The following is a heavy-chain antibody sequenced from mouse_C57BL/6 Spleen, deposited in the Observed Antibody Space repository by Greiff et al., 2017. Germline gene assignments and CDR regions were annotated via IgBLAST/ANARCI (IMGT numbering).Heavy chain of an antibody. J-gene: IGHJ4*01. CDR3: TNVYGTGSYYAMDY. CDR1: GYTFTDYE. Sequence: QVQLQQSGAELVRPGASVTLSCKASGYTFTDYEMHWVKQTPVHGLEWIGAIDPETGGTASNQKFKGKAILTADKSSSTAYMELRSLTSEDSAVYYCTNVYGTGSYYAMDYWGQGTSVTVSS. D-gene: IGHD1-1*01. V-gene: IGHV1-15*01. CDR2: IDPETGGT.